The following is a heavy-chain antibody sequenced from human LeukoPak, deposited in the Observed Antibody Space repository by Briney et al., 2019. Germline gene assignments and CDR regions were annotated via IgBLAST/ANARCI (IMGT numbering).Heavy chain of an antibody. V-gene: IGHV3-15*01. D-gene: IGHD1-26*01. J-gene: IGHJ4*02. CDR3: TTDFSGSYYATEY. Sequence: GGSLRLSRAASGFTFSNAWMSWVRQAPGKGLEWVGRIKSKTDGGTTDYAAPVKGRFTISRDDSKNTLYLQMNSLKTEDTAVYYCTTDFSGSYYATEYWGQGTLVTVSS. CDR1: GFTFSNAW. CDR2: IKSKTDGGTT.